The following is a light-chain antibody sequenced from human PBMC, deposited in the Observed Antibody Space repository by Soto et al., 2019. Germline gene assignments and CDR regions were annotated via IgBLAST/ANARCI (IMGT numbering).Light chain of an antibody. J-gene: IGLJ2*01. CDR3: QSYDTSLSGVV. CDR1: SSNIGAGYD. Sequence: QSVLTQAPSVSGAPGQRVTISCTGSSSNIGAGYDVHWYQQLPGTAPKLLIYGNNNRPSGVPDRFSGSKSGTSASLAITGLQADDEADYYCQSYDTSLSGVVFGGGTKLTVL. CDR2: GNN. V-gene: IGLV1-40*01.